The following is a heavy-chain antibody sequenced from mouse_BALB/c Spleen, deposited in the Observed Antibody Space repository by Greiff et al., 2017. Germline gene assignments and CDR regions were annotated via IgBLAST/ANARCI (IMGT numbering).Heavy chain of an antibody. CDR2: IDPANGNT. CDR3: ASSSYYGNYIYAMDY. J-gene: IGHJ4*01. Sequence: EVQLQESGAELVKPGASVKLSCTASGFNIKDTYMHWVKQRPEQGLEWIGRIDPANGNTKYDPKFQGKATITADTSSNTAYLQLSSLTSEDTAVYYCASSSYYGNYIYAMDYWGQGTSVTVSS. D-gene: IGHD2-10*01. V-gene: IGHV14-3*02. CDR1: GFNIKDTY.